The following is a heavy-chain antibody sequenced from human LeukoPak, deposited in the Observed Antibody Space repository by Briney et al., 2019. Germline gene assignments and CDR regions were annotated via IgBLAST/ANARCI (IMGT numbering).Heavy chain of an antibody. Sequence: GGSLRLSCAGSGFTFSSYWMHWVRQAPGKGLVWVSRISTDASSTTYADSVKGRFTISRDNARGTLYLQMSSLRAEDTAVYYCTGHHQAYSRTYWGQGTLVTVSS. D-gene: IGHD4-11*01. CDR3: TGHHQAYSRTY. V-gene: IGHV3-74*01. CDR1: GFTFSSYW. J-gene: IGHJ4*02. CDR2: ISTDASST.